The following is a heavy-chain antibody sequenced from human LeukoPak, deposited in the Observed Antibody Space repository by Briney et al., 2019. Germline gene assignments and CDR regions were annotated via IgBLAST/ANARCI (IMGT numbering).Heavy chain of an antibody. D-gene: IGHD6-13*01. CDR1: GGSFSDYY. CDR3: ARDRVGPSSWYGFDP. Sequence: SETLSPTCAVYGGSFSDYYWGWIRQPPGKGLEWIGSIYHSGSTYYNPSLKSRVTISVDTSKNEFSLKLSSVTAADTAVYYCARDRVGPSSWYGFDPWGQGTLVTVSS. J-gene: IGHJ5*02. V-gene: IGHV4-38-2*02. CDR2: IYHSGST.